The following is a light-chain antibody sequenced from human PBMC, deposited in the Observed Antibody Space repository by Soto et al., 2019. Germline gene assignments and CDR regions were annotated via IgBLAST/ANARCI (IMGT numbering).Light chain of an antibody. V-gene: IGLV2-23*02. Sequence: QSVLTQPASVSGSPGQSITISCTGTSSDVGSYNLVSWYQQHPGKAPKLMIYEVSKRPSGVSTRFSGSKSGNTASLTISGLQAEYEADYYCCSYAGSSTFGVFGGGTKLTV. J-gene: IGLJ2*01. CDR2: EVS. CDR1: SSDVGSYNL. CDR3: CSYAGSSTFGV.